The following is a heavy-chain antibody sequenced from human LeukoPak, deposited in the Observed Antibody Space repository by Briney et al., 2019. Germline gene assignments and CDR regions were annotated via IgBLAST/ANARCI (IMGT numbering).Heavy chain of an antibody. V-gene: IGHV4-34*01. CDR1: GGSFSGSY. Sequence: PSETLSLTCAVYGGSFSGSYWTWIRQPPGKGLEWIGEINHSRSTNYNPSLKSRVTISIDTSKNQFSLKLSSVTAADTAVYYCATSGTSQNYYYYYYGMDVWGQGTTVTVSS. D-gene: IGHD3-10*01. CDR2: INHSRST. CDR3: ATSGTSQNYYYYYYGMDV. J-gene: IGHJ6*02.